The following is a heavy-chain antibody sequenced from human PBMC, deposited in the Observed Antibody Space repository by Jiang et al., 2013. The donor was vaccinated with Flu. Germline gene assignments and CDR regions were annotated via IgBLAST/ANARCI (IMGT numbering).Heavy chain of an antibody. CDR3: ARRGRFLEWDSGFRP. CDR2: IYYSGST. J-gene: IGHJ5*02. V-gene: IGHV4-39*07. D-gene: IGHD3-3*01. CDR1: GGSISSSSYY. Sequence: LLKPSETLSLTCTVSGGSISSSSYYWGWIRQPPGKGLEWIGSIYYSGSTYYNPSLKSRVTISVDTSKNQFSLKLSSVTAADTAVYYCARRGRFLEWDSGFRPWGQGTLGHRLL.